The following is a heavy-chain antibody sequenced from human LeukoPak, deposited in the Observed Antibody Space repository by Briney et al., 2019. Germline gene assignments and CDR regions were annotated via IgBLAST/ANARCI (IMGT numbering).Heavy chain of an antibody. Sequence: PSETLSLTCIVSGASISSYYCSWIRQPAGKGLEWIGRIYTSGSTKYNPSLSGRVTMSVDTSKNQFSLKLNSVTAADTAVYYCARIGNYDSGSSIGMDVWGQGTTVTVSS. J-gene: IGHJ6*02. CDR2: IYTSGST. D-gene: IGHD3-10*01. CDR3: ARIGNYDSGSSIGMDV. V-gene: IGHV4-4*07. CDR1: GASISSYY.